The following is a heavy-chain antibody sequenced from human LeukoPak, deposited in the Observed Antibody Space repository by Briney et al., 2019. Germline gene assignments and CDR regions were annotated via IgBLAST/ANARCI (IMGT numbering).Heavy chain of an antibody. Sequence: ASVKVSCKASGYTFTGYYMHWVRQAPGQGLEWMGWINPNSGGTNYAQKFQGRVTMTRDTSISTAYMELSRLRSDDTALYYCARDLATIDGIAWYYFENWGQGTLLTVS. V-gene: IGHV1-2*02. CDR1: GYTFTGYY. J-gene: IGHJ4*02. CDR3: ARDLATIDGIAWYYFEN. D-gene: IGHD5-12*01. CDR2: INPNSGGT.